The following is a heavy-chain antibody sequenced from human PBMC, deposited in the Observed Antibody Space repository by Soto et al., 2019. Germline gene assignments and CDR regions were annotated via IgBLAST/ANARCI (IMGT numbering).Heavy chain of an antibody. V-gene: IGHV3-21*01. CDR3: ARDDVLCDGGRCYGVPLDV. CDR2: ISSSSSYI. CDR1: GFTFSSYS. D-gene: IGHD2-15*01. J-gene: IGHJ6*04. Sequence: GGSLRLSCAASGFTFSSYSMNWVRQAPGKGLEWVSSISSSSSYIYYADSVKGRFTISRDNAKNSLYLQMNSLRAEDTAVYYCARDDVLCDGGRCYGVPLDVWGKGTTVTVSS.